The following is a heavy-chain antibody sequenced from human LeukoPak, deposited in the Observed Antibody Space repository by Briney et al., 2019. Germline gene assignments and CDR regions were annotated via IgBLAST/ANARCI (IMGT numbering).Heavy chain of an antibody. CDR3: ARHAGGIAAAGTRPFDY. CDR2: IYTSGST. CDR1: GGSISSFY. Sequence: PSETLSLTCTVSGGSISSFYCSWIRQPPGKGLEWIGYIYTSGSTNYNPSLKSRVTMSVDTSKNQFSLKLSSVTAADTAVYYCARHAGGIAAAGTRPFDYWGQGTLVTVSS. D-gene: IGHD6-13*01. J-gene: IGHJ4*02. V-gene: IGHV4-4*08.